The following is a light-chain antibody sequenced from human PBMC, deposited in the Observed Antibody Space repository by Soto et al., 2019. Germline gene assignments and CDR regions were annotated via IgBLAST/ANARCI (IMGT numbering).Light chain of an antibody. CDR2: GAS. CDR3: QQYGNSLPWT. Sequence: EIVLTQSPGTLSLSPGEGATLSCRASQIVSNNYLAWYQQKPGQAPRLLVYGASRRATGIPDRFSGSGSGTDFTLTISRLEPEDFAVYYCQQYGNSLPWTFGPGTKVEIK. CDR1: QIVSNNY. J-gene: IGKJ1*01. V-gene: IGKV3-20*01.